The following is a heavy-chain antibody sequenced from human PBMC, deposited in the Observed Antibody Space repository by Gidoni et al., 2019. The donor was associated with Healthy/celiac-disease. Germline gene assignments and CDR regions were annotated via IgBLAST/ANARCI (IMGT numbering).Heavy chain of an antibody. CDR1: SFTFSSYS. CDR2: ISSSSSYI. V-gene: IGHV3-21*01. CDR3: ARDSLNDAFDI. Sequence: EVQLVESGGVLSKPGGSLRLSCSASSFTFSSYSLNWVRQAPGKGLEWVSSISSSSSYIYYADSVKGQFTISRDNAKNALYLQMNSLRAEDTAVYYCARDSLNDAFDIWGQGTMVTVSS. J-gene: IGHJ3*02.